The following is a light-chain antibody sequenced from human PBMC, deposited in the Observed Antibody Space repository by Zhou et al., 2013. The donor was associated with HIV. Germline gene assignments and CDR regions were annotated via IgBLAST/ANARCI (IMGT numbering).Light chain of an antibody. CDR1: QSVSSTY. V-gene: IGKV3-20*01. Sequence: EIVLTQSPGTLSLSQGERATLSCRASQSVSSTYLAWYQQKPGQAPRLLIYGASSRATGIPDRFSGSGSGTDFTLTISRLEPEDFAVYYCQHYGSPYTFGQGTELEIK. CDR2: GAS. J-gene: IGKJ2*01. CDR3: QHYGSPYT.